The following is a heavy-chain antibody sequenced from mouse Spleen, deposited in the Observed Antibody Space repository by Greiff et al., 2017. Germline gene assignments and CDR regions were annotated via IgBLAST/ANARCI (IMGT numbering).Heavy chain of an antibody. CDR1: GFTFSSYG. CDR2: ISSGGSYT. CDR3: ARHDSSGSAWFAY. Sequence: EVKLMESGGDLVKPGGSLKLSCAASGFTFSSYGMSWVRQTPDKRLEWVATISSGGSYTYYPDSVKGRFTISRDNAKNTLYLQMSSLKSEDTAMYYCARHDSSGSAWFAYWGQGTLVTVSA. D-gene: IGHD3-2*02. V-gene: IGHV5-6*01. J-gene: IGHJ3*01.